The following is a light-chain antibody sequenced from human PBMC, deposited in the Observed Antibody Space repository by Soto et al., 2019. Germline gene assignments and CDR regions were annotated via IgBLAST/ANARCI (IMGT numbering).Light chain of an antibody. J-gene: IGLJ2*01. CDR1: RSNIGSNT. CDR3: AAWDDSLIGV. V-gene: IGLV1-44*01. Sequence: QSVLTQPPSASGTPGQRVTISCSGSRSNIGSNTVNWYQQLPGTAPKLLIYSNNQRPSGVPVRFSGSKSGTSASLAISGLQSEDEADYYCAAWDDSLIGVFGGGTKVTVL. CDR2: SNN.